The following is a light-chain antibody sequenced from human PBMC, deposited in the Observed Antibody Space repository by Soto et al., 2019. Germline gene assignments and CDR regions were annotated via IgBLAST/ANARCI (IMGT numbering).Light chain of an antibody. V-gene: IGKV1-13*02. CDR2: DAS. CDR3: QQYNTYLYT. CDR1: QGIRSD. J-gene: IGKJ2*01. Sequence: IQMTQSPPSLSAAVEDRVIITCRASQGIRSDLGWYQKKPGKAPQLLIYDASNLESGVPSRFSGSGSGTEFTLTITSLQPDDFATYYCQQYNTYLYTFGQGTRLDIK.